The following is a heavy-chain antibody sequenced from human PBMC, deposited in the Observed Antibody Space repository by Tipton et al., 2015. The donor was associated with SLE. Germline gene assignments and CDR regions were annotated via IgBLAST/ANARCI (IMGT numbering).Heavy chain of an antibody. V-gene: IGHV4-39*07. CDR1: VASINSSSYY. CDR2: VFYSGTT. CDR3: ARATDWNLSPDV. Sequence: TLSLTCTVSVASINSSSYYWAWIRQPPGKGLEWIGSVFYSGTTYYNPSLKSRVTISLDTSKNQFSLKVNSVTAADTAVYYCARATDWNLSPDVWGKGTTVTVSS. J-gene: IGHJ6*04. D-gene: IGHD1-7*01.